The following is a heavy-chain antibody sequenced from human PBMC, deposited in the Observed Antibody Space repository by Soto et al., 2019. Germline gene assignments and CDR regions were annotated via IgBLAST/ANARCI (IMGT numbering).Heavy chain of an antibody. CDR1: GFTFSSYG. D-gene: IGHD2-15*01. CDR2: IWYDGSNK. J-gene: IGHJ6*03. V-gene: IGHV3-33*01. Sequence: QVQLVESGGGVVQPGRSLRLSCAASGFTFSSYGMHWVRQAPGKGLEWVAVIWYDGSNKYYADSVKGRFTISRDNSKNTLYLQMNSLRAEDTAVYYCAREPYCSGGSCYSSYYYYYMDVLGKGTTVTVSS. CDR3: AREPYCSGGSCYSSYYYYYMDV.